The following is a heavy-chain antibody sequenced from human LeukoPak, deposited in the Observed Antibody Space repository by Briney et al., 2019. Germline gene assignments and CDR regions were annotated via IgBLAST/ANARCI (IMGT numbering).Heavy chain of an antibody. CDR3: ARSGSDSNYFNWFDP. Sequence: AASVKVSCKASGGTFSSYAISWVRQAPGQGLEWMGGIIPIFGTANYAQKFQGRVTITADESTSTAYMELSSLRSEDTAVYYCARSGSDSNYFNWFDPWGQGTLVTVSS. V-gene: IGHV1-69*01. J-gene: IGHJ5*02. D-gene: IGHD4-11*01. CDR2: IIPIFGTA. CDR1: GGTFSSYA.